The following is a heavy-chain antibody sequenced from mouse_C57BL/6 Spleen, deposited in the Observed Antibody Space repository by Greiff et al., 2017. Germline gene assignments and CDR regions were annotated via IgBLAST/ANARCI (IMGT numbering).Heavy chain of an antibody. Sequence: QVQLQQPGAELVRPGSSVKLSCKASGYTFTSYWMDWVKQRPGQGLEWIGNIYPSDSETHYNQKFKDKATLTVDKSSSTAYMQLSSLTSEDSAVYYCARGGGNYEGFAYWSQGTLVTVSA. CDR2: IYPSDSET. J-gene: IGHJ3*01. V-gene: IGHV1-61*01. CDR1: GYTFTSYW. D-gene: IGHD2-1*01. CDR3: ARGGGNYEGFAY.